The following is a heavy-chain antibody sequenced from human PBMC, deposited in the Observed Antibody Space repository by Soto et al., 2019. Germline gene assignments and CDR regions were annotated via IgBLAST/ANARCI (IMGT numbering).Heavy chain of an antibody. CDR2: IYYSGSV. Sequence: AAETLSLTCAVSSDSISRSHWLTWVRQSPGKGLEWLGDIYYSGSVYYNPSLRSRISISMDKSNNQFSLNLSSVTAADTAVYYFYYYYMDVWGKGTTVTVSS. V-gene: IGHV4-4*02. J-gene: IGHJ6*03. CDR1: SDSISRSHW. CDR3: YYYYMDV.